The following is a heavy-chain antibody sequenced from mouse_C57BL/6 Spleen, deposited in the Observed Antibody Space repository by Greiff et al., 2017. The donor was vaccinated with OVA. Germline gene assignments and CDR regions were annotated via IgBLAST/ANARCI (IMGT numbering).Heavy chain of an antibody. V-gene: IGHV3-6*01. CDR3: ARGDGYYNWYFDV. Sequence: ESGPGLVKPSQSLSLTCSVTGYSITSGYYWNWIRQFPGNKLEWMGYISYDGSHNYNPSLKNRISITRDTSKNQFFLKLNSVTTEDTATYYCARGDGYYNWYFDVWGTGTTVTVSS. CDR1: GYSITSGYY. J-gene: IGHJ1*03. CDR2: ISYDGSH. D-gene: IGHD2-3*01.